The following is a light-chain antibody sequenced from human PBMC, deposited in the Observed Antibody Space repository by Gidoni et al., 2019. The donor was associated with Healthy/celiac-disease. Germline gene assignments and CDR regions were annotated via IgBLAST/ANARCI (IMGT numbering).Light chain of an antibody. V-gene: IGKV3-11*01. Sequence: EIVLTQSPATLSLSPGERATLSCRAGQSVSSYLAWYQQKPGQAPRLLIYDASNRATGIPARFSGSGSGTDFTLTISSLEPEDFAVYYCQQRSTRRTFGQXTKLEIK. CDR3: QQRSTRRT. J-gene: IGKJ2*02. CDR2: DAS. CDR1: QSVSSY.